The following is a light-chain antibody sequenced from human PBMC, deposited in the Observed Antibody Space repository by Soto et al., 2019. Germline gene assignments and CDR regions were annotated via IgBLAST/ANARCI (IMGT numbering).Light chain of an antibody. CDR3: QQRSNWPPGIT. Sequence: EIVLTQSPGTLSLSPGERATLSCRASQTVSRSALAWYQQKPGQAPRLLIYGASNRATGIPDRFSGSGSGTDFTLTISSLEPEDFAVYYCQQRSNWPPGITFGQGTRLEIK. V-gene: IGKV3D-20*02. CDR1: QTVSRSA. CDR2: GAS. J-gene: IGKJ5*01.